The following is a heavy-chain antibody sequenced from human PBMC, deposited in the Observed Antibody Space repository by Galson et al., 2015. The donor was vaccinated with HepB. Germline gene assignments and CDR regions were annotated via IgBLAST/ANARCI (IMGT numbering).Heavy chain of an antibody. Sequence: SVKVSCKVSGYTLTELSMHWVRQAPGKGLEWMGGFDPEDGETIYAQKFQGRVTMTEDTSTDTAYMELSSLRSEDTAVYYCATVRNYCSSTSCYEGSFDYWGQGTLVTVSS. J-gene: IGHJ4*02. CDR1: GYTLTELS. V-gene: IGHV1-24*01. CDR3: ATVRNYCSSTSCYEGSFDY. D-gene: IGHD2-2*01. CDR2: FDPEDGET.